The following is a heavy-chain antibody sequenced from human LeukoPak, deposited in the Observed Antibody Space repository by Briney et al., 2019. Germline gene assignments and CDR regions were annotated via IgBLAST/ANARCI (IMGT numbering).Heavy chain of an antibody. CDR1: GFTFSSYA. CDR2: ISYDGSNK. CDR3: ARDPLEMATIYAFDI. Sequence: PGASLRLSCAASGFTFSSYAMHWVRQAPGKGLEWVAVISYDGSNKYYADSVKGRLTISRDNSKNTLYLQMNSLRAEDTAVYYCARDPLEMATIYAFDIWGQGTMVTVSS. D-gene: IGHD5-24*01. J-gene: IGHJ3*02. V-gene: IGHV3-30-3*01.